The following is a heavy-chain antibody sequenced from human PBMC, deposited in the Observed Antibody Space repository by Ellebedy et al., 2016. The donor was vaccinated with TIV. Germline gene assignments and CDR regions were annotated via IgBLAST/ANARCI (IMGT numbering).Heavy chain of an antibody. CDR2: IISNGSGT. J-gene: IGHJ6*02. Sequence: GGSLRLSCAASGFTSSSHWMHWVRQAPGKELVWISLIISNGSGTTYADSVKGRFTISRDNAKNTLYLQMNSLRAEDTAVYYCAKNVREGGSGVQKLHYYVMDVWGQGTTVTVSS. D-gene: IGHD2-15*01. CDR1: GFTSSSHW. V-gene: IGHV3-74*01. CDR3: AKNVREGGSGVQKLHYYVMDV.